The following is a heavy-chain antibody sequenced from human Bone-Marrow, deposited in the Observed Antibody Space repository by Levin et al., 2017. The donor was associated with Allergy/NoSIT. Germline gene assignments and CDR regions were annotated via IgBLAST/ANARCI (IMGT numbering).Heavy chain of an antibody. J-gene: IGHJ5*02. CDR1: GFTFSSYG. CDR3: AKESASYCSGGSCYSAISNWFDP. V-gene: IGHV3-30*18. CDR2: ISYDGSNK. D-gene: IGHD2-15*01. Sequence: GGSLRLSCAASGFTFSSYGMHWVRQAPGKGLEWVAVISYDGSNKYYADSVKGRFTISRDNSKNTLYLQMNSLRAEDTAVYYCAKESASYCSGGSCYSAISNWFDPWGQGTLVTVSS.